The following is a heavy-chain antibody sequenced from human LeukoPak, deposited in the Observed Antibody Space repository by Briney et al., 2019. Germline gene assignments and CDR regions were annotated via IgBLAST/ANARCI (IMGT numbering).Heavy chain of an antibody. CDR2: ITSSGSNK. CDR3: ASLSARQQLVVDH. CDR1: GFTFSSYE. D-gene: IGHD6-13*01. J-gene: IGHJ4*02. Sequence: GGSLRLSCAASGFTFSSYEMRWVRQTPGKGPEWGSYITSSGSNKYYADSVKGRFTISRDNALNSLHLQMSSLRDEVTAVYYCASLSARQQLVVDHWGQGTLVTVSS. V-gene: IGHV3-48*03.